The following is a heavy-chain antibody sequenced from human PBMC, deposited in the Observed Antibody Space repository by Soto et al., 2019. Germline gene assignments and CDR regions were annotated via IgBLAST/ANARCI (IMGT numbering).Heavy chain of an antibody. D-gene: IGHD6-19*01. CDR1: GGSISSGGYY. CDR2: IYYSGST. V-gene: IGHV4-31*03. Sequence: PSETLSLTCTVSGGSISSGGYYWSWIRQHSGKGLEWIGYIYYSGSTYYNPSLKSRVTISVDTSKNQFSLKLSSVTAADTAVYYCARVSAVAGTYDAFDIWGQGTMVTVS. J-gene: IGHJ3*02. CDR3: ARVSAVAGTYDAFDI.